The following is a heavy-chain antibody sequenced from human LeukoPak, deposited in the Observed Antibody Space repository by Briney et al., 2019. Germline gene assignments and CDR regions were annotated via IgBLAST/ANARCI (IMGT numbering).Heavy chain of an antibody. Sequence: GGSLRLSCAASGFTFSSYWMSWVRQAPGKGLEWVANIKQDGSEKYYVDSVKGRFTISRDNAKNSLYLQMNSLRAEDTAVYYCARVGPGLAAAGRESSKYFDYWGQGTLVTVSS. V-gene: IGHV3-7*01. D-gene: IGHD6-13*01. CDR1: GFTFSSYW. CDR3: ARVGPGLAAAGRESSKYFDY. J-gene: IGHJ4*02. CDR2: IKQDGSEK.